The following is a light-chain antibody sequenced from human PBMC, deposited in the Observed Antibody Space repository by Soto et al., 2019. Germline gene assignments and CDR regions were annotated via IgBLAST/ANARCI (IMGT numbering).Light chain of an antibody. CDR1: QNGYNN. Sequence: EIVMTQSPATLAASPGEGATLSCKAGQNGYNNLARNQQRPGQPPRLLIYDASTRATGISARFSGSGYGTEFALHISSLQSEDFAVYFCLQCRTRPLTFGGGTKVEIK. CDR2: DAS. V-gene: IGKV3-15*01. J-gene: IGKJ4*01. CDR3: LQCRTRPLT.